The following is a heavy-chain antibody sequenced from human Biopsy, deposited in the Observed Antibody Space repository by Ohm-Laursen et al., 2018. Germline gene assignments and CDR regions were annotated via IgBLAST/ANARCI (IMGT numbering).Heavy chain of an antibody. Sequence: PSVYASRKLSGGTVIMYAISSVRQAPREGLGWVVGIILLFNTANYAQKFKGRVTITSDKSTTTAFMELSSLRSEDTAIYYCARFPLAVYDSSGSFRAVENEYFDLWGRGTLVTVSP. D-gene: IGHD3-22*01. CDR1: GGTVIMYA. J-gene: IGHJ2*01. CDR3: ARFPLAVYDSSGSFRAVENEYFDL. CDR2: IILLFNTA. V-gene: IGHV1-69*06.